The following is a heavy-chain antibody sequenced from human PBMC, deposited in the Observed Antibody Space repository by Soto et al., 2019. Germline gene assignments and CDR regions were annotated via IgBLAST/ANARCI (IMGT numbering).Heavy chain of an antibody. V-gene: IGHV4-31*03. CDR1: GGSISSGGYY. D-gene: IGHD3-10*01. Sequence: SETLSLTCTVSGGSISSGGYYWSWIRQHPGKGLEWIGYIYYSGSTYYNPSLKSRVTISVDTSKNQFSLKLSSVTAADTAVYYCARASPGLDYYYYMDVWGKGTTVTVSS. J-gene: IGHJ6*03. CDR2: IYYSGST. CDR3: ARASPGLDYYYYMDV.